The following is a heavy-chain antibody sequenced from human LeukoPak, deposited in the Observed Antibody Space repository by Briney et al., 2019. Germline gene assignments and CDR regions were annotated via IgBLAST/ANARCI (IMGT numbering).Heavy chain of an antibody. D-gene: IGHD3-22*01. CDR2: IKEDGSEK. CDR1: GLTLSRYW. CDR3: ARDPPGNYYDGSGYYS. J-gene: IGHJ5*02. V-gene: IGHV3-7*01. Sequence: GGSLRLSCAVSGLTLSRYWMTWVRQAPGKGLEWVANIKEDGSEKYYVDSVKGRFTISRDNAKNSLYLQMNSLRVEDTAVYYCARDPPGNYYDGSGYYSWGQGTLVTVSS.